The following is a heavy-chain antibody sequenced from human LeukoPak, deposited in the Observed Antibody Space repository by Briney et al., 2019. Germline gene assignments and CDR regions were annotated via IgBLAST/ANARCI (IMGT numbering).Heavy chain of an antibody. CDR3: ATDYAVTPLYFDY. CDR2: FDPEDGET. J-gene: IGHJ4*02. D-gene: IGHD4-17*01. CDR1: GYSLSEVS. Sequence: AVNVPCKVSGYSLSEVSMHWLLPPPGKGGEWMGSFDPEDGETIYAQKFQGRVTMTEDTSTDTAYMELSSLRSDDTAVYYCATDYAVTPLYFDYWGQGTLVTVSS. V-gene: IGHV1-24*01.